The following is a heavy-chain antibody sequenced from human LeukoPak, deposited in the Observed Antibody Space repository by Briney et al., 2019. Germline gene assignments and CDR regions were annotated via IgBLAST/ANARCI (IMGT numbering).Heavy chain of an antibody. CDR3: ARGAYYDILTGYSADFDY. V-gene: IGHV3-13*01. J-gene: IGHJ4*02. D-gene: IGHD3-9*01. CDR1: GFTFSSYD. Sequence: GGSLRLSCAASGFTFSSYDMHWVRHATGKGLEWVSAIGTAGDTYYPGSVKGRFTISRENAKNSLYLQMNSLRAGDTAVYYCARGAYYDILTGYSADFDYWGQGTLVTVSS. CDR2: IGTAGDT.